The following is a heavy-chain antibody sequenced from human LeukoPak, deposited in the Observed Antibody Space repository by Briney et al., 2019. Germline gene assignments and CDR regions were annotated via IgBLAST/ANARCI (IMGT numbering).Heavy chain of an antibody. CDR2: ISGSGGST. J-gene: IGHJ3*02. Sequence: GGSLRLSCAASGFTFSSYWMSWVRQAPGKGLEWVSAISGSGGSTYYADSVKGRFTISRDNSKNTLYLQMNSLRAEDTAVYYCAKDSSEHSSSPDAFDIWGQGTMVTVSS. CDR3: AKDSSEHSSSPDAFDI. CDR1: GFTFSSYW. V-gene: IGHV3-23*01. D-gene: IGHD6-13*01.